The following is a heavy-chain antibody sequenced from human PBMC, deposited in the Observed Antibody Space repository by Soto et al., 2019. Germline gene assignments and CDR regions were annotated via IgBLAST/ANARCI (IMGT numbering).Heavy chain of an antibody. V-gene: IGHV3-23*04. D-gene: IGHD1-26*01. CDR3: AKVRSKGYSGSYDAFDI. CDR2: ISGSGGST. J-gene: IGHJ3*02. Sequence: EVQLVESGGGLVQPGGSLRLSCAASGFTFSSYAMSWVRQAPGKGLEWVSAISGSGGSTYYADSVKGRFTISRDNSKNTLYLQMNSLRAEDTAVYYCAKVRSKGYSGSYDAFDIWGQGTMVTVSS. CDR1: GFTFSSYA.